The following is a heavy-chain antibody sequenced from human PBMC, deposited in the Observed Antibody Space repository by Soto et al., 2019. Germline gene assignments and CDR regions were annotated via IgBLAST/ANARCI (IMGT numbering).Heavy chain of an antibody. Sequence: EVQLVESGGGLVKPGESLRLSCAASGFTFSSYSMNWIRQGPGKGLEWVSSIASRSDYIFYADSVRGRFTITRDNAKDSLYLQMNSLRAEDTAVYCFANSVPAHPFDFWGQGTMVSVSS. J-gene: IGHJ3*01. D-gene: IGHD2-2*01. CDR2: IASRSDYI. V-gene: IGHV3-21*02. CDR3: ANSVPAHPFDF. CDR1: GFTFSSYS.